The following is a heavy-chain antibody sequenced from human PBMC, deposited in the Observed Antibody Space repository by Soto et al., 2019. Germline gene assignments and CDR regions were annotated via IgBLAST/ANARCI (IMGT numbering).Heavy chain of an antibody. CDR1: GCIVSSYA. J-gene: IGHJ4*02. V-gene: IGHV3-23*01. Sequence: QPAGSESLSFADGGCIVSSYAMMWISQAPGKGLEWVSTISGTGGTTYYADSVRGRATISRDYSKNTLYLQMKRLTAEDKAPYYGAKVGRSTHDLIHCDYWGQRTLVT. D-gene: IGHD1-26*01. CDR2: ISGTGGTT. CDR3: AKVGRSTHDLIHCDY.